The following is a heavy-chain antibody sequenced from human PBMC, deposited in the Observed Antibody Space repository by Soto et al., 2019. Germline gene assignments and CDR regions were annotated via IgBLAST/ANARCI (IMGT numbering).Heavy chain of an antibody. CDR3: AHMSGSYFDC. CDR1: GFSLSTSGVG. Sequence: QITLKESGPTLVKPTHTLTLTCTFSGFSLSTSGVGVGWIRQPPGKALEWLTPIYRDEDKRYGPSLKSGLTLTKDTSKNQVVLTLTTLDPVDTARYQCAHMSGSYFDCWGQGTLVTVSS. D-gene: IGHD1-26*01. CDR2: IYRDEDK. V-gene: IGHV2-5*05. J-gene: IGHJ4*02.